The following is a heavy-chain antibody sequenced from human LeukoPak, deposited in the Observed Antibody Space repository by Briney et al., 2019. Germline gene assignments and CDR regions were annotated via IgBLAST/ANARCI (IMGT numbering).Heavy chain of an antibody. CDR2: ISSSGSTI. Sequence: GGSLRLSCAASGFTLSDYYMSWIRQAPGKGLEWVSYISSSGSTIYYADSVKGRFTISRDNAKNSLYLQMNSLRAEDTAVYYCARGLLLRTERQAFDIWGQGTMVTVSS. J-gene: IGHJ3*02. CDR3: ARGLLLRTERQAFDI. CDR1: GFTLSDYY. V-gene: IGHV3-11*01. D-gene: IGHD3-10*01.